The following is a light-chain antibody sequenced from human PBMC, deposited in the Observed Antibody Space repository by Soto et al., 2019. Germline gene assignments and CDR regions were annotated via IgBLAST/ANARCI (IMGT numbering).Light chain of an antibody. J-gene: IGKJ4*01. CDR3: QQYNIYPLT. CDR2: GAS. CDR1: QDINSY. Sequence: DVQMTQSPSSLSASVGDRVTITCRASQDINSYLAWYQQKPGNAPKSLIYGASSLQTGVPSRFSGSESGTDFTLTLSNLQPEDSANYYCQQYNIYPLTFGEGTKVEIK. V-gene: IGKV1D-16*01.